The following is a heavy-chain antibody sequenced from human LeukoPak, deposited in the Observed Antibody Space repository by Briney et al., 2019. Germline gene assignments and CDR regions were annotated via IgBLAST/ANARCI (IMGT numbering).Heavy chain of an antibody. CDR3: ARELMGTTAFHM. Sequence: ASVKVSCKPSVGTFRSYAISWVRQAPGQGLECLGRIIPLVGVNDYAQRFQGRLTISADKSTTTVYMELSSLRSDDAAVYYCARELMGTTAFHMWGQGTAVTVSS. CDR1: VGTFRSYA. D-gene: IGHD2-8*01. V-gene: IGHV1-69*04. J-gene: IGHJ3*02. CDR2: IIPLVGVN.